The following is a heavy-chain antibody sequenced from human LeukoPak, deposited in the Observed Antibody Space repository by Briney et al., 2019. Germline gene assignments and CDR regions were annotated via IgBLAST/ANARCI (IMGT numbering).Heavy chain of an antibody. CDR3: ARHRFAWYDFDV. CDR2: KYYAGST. Sequence: PSETLSLTCTVSGASINDHYWSWIRQPPGKGLEWIGYKYYAGSTSTNPSLESRVTISVDTSKNQFSLNLYSVTAADTAVYYCARHRFAWYDFDVWGQGTRVTLS. CDR1: GASINDHY. V-gene: IGHV4-59*08. D-gene: IGHD3-9*01. J-gene: IGHJ3*01.